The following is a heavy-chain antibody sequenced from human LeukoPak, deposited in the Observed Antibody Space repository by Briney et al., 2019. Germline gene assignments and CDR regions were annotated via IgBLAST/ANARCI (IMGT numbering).Heavy chain of an antibody. D-gene: IGHD6-13*01. CDR1: GYTFTSYG. V-gene: IGHV1-18*01. CDR2: ITAYNGNT. CDR3: VRDTSSSWLGGF. Sequence: ASVKVSCKASGYTFTSYGVTWVRQAPGQGLEWMGWITAYNGNTNYAPNFRDRLTMTTDTSTSTVYMELRSLRSDDTAMYYCVRDTSSSWLGGFWGQGTLVTVSS. J-gene: IGHJ4*02.